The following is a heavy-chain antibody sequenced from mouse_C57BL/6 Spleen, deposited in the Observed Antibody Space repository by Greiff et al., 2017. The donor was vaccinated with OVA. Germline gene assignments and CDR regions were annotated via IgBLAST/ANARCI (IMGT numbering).Heavy chain of an antibody. D-gene: IGHD2-3*01. CDR3: ANHLRYDVCEGDV. CDR2: IRYDGST. J-gene: IGHJ1*03. Sequence: EVQLQESGPGLVKPSQSLSLSCSVTGYSFTSCYYWNWIRQFPGNKLEWMGYIRYDGSTNYNPSLKNRTTLTLDTSENQFFLKLNSVTTEGSATYNYANHLRYDVCEGDVWGKGTSVTVSS. V-gene: IGHV3-6*01. CDR1: GYSFTSCYY.